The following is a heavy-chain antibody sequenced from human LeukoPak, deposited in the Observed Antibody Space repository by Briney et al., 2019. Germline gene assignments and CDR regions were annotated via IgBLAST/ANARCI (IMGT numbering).Heavy chain of an antibody. Sequence: SETLSLTCTVSGDSISSSSSYWGWIRQPPGKGLEWIGSIYYSGNTYYNPSLKSRVTISVDTSKNQFSLKLSSVTAADTAVYYCARDVLDGIDYWGQGTLVTVSS. J-gene: IGHJ4*02. D-gene: IGHD3-3*02. CDR2: IYYSGNT. CDR3: ARDVLDGIDY. V-gene: IGHV4-39*07. CDR1: GDSISSSSSY.